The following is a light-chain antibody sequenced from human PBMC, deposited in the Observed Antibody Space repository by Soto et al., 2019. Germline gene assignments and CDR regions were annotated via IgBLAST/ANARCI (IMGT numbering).Light chain of an antibody. J-gene: IGKJ4*01. CDR1: LNIGSK. CDR3: QQYYNLLS. Sequence: EIVMTQSPATLSVSPGERATISCRASLNIGSKLAWYQLTPGQAPRLLMYDVSTRATDIPTRFSGTGSGTDFTLTISSLQSDDFAVYYCQQYYNLLSFGGGTNIEIK. V-gene: IGKV3-15*01. CDR2: DVS.